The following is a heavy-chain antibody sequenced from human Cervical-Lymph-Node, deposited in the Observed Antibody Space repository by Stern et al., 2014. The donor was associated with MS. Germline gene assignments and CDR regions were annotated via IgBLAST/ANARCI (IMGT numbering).Heavy chain of an antibody. CDR3: ARAAYSTSSYNY. CDR2: IIPILGTA. D-gene: IGHD6-6*01. Sequence: VQLVESGAEVKKPGSSVKVSCKASGGTFNTNVISWVRQAPGQGLEWMGGIIPILGTALYAQKFRGRVTITANESTRAVYMELSSLRSEDTAVYYCARAAYSTSSYNYWGQGTLVIVSS. V-gene: IGHV1-69*01. J-gene: IGHJ4*02. CDR1: GGTFNTNV.